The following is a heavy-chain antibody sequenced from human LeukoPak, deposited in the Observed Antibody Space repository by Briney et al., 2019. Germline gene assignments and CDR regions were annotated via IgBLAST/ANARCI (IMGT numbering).Heavy chain of an antibody. CDR3: ARGDLPAYYYDSSGYFDY. CDR2: IWYDGSNK. J-gene: IGHJ4*02. Sequence: PGRSLRLSCAASGFTFSSYGMHWVRQAPGKGLEWVAVIWYDGSNKYYADSVKGRFTISRDNSKNTLYLQMNSLRAEDTAVYYCARGDLPAYYYDSSGYFDYWGRGTLVTVSS. V-gene: IGHV3-33*01. D-gene: IGHD3-22*01. CDR1: GFTFSSYG.